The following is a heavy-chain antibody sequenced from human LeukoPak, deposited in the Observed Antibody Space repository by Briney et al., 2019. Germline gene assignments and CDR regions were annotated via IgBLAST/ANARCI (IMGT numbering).Heavy chain of an antibody. J-gene: IGHJ4*02. D-gene: IGHD6-13*01. CDR2: ISSSSSYI. Sequence: PGGSLRLSCAASGFTFSSYSMNWVRQAPGKGLEWVSSISSSSSYIYYADSVKGRFTISRDNAKNSLYLQMNSLRAEDTAVYYCARFIAAAGRGRVTGVAYWGQGTLVTVSS. V-gene: IGHV3-21*01. CDR1: GFTFSSYS. CDR3: ARFIAAAGRGRVTGVAY.